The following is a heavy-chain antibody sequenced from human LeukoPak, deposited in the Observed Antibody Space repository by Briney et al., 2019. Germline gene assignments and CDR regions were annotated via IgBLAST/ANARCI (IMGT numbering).Heavy chain of an antibody. Sequence: PGGSLRLSCAASGFSFNNHHMNWVRQAPGKGLEWVSYISRSGDSTSYADSVKGRFTISRDNAGNSVFLLLNSLRAEDTAVYYCVRDLYTTIQGFDYWGQGALVTVSS. CDR3: VRDLYTTIQGFDY. D-gene: IGHD5-24*01. CDR1: GFSFNNHH. CDR2: ISRSGDST. J-gene: IGHJ4*02. V-gene: IGHV3-48*01.